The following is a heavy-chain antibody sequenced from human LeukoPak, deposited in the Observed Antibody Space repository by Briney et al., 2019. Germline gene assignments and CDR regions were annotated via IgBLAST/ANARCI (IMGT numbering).Heavy chain of an antibody. D-gene: IGHD6-19*01. J-gene: IGHJ4*02. CDR3: AKDRGSSGRNYFDQ. CDR2: ISYDGSNK. V-gene: IGHV3-30*18. CDR1: GFTFSSYG. Sequence: GRSLRLSCAASGFTFSSYGMHWVRQPPGKGLEWVAVISYDGSNKDYADSVKGRFTISRDNSKNTLYLQMRSLRVEDTGVYYCAKDRGSSGRNYFDQWGQGTLVTVSS.